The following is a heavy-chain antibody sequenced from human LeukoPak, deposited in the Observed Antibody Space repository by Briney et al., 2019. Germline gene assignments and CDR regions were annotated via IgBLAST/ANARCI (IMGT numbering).Heavy chain of an antibody. Sequence: SETLSLTCTVSGGSITSNSYYWGWIRQPPGKGLEWIGSIYHSGSTYYNPSLKSRVTISVDTSKNQFSLKLSSVTAADTAVYYCARAEGSGSYNDYWGQGTLVTVSS. CDR1: GGSITSNSYY. D-gene: IGHD3-10*01. J-gene: IGHJ4*02. V-gene: IGHV4-39*07. CDR2: IYHSGST. CDR3: ARAEGSGSYNDY.